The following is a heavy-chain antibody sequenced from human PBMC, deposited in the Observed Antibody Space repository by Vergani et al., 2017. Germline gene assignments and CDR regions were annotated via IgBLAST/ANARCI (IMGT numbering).Heavy chain of an antibody. CDR2: IHTSGST. CDR1: GGSINSHNYY. Sequence: QVQLQESGPGLVKPSQTLSLTCTVSGGSINSHNYYWSWIRQPAGKGLEWIGRIHTSGSTNYKSSLKSRVTISVDTSNNQFSLKLSSVTAADTAVYYCARETCSSTSCLYLGVAFDIWGQGTMVTVSS. J-gene: IGHJ3*02. D-gene: IGHD2-2*01. V-gene: IGHV4-61*02. CDR3: ARETCSSTSCLYLGVAFDI.